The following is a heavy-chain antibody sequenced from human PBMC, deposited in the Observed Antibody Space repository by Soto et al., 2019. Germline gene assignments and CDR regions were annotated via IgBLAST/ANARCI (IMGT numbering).Heavy chain of an antibody. CDR1: GYSFTSYW. Sequence: PGESLKISCKGSGYSFTSYWIGWVRQMPGKGLEWMGIIYPGDSDTRYSPSFQGQVTISADKSISPAYLQGSSLKASDTAMYYCARNVRRYCSSTSCYLDWFDPWGQGTRVTVSS. CDR2: IYPGDSDT. V-gene: IGHV5-51*01. D-gene: IGHD2-2*01. CDR3: ARNVRRYCSSTSCYLDWFDP. J-gene: IGHJ5*02.